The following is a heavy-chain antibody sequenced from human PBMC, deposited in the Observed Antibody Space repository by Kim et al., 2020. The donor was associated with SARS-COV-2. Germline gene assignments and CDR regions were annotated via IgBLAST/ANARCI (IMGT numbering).Heavy chain of an antibody. V-gene: IGHV4-59*01. CDR2: IYYSGST. CDR1: GGSISSYY. CDR3: ARAVRYYGSWGVGWAYYYYYMDV. D-gene: IGHD3-10*01. Sequence: SETLSLTCTVSGGSISSYYWSWIRQPPGKGLEWIGYIYYSGSTNYNPSLKSRVTISVDTSKNQFSLKLSSVTAADTAVYYCARAVRYYGSWGVGWAYYYYYMDVWGKGTTVTVSS. J-gene: IGHJ6*03.